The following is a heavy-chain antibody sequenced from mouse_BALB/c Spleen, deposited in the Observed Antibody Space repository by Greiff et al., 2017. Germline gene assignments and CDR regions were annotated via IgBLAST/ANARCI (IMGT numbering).Heavy chain of an antibody. CDR1: EFEFPSHD. CDR2: INSDGGST. V-gene: IGHV5-2*01. J-gene: IGHJ3*01. Sequence: EVKVVESGGGLVQPGESLKLSCESNEFEFPSHDMSWVRQTPEKRLELVAAINSDGGSTYYPDTMERRFIISRDNTKKTLYLQMSSLRSEDTALYYGARHEGNHLAYWGQGTLVTVSA. D-gene: IGHD2-1*01. CDR3: ARHEGNHLAY.